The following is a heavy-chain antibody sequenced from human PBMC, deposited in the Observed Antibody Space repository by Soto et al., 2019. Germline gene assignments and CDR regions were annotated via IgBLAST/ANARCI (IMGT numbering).Heavy chain of an antibody. V-gene: IGHV3-74*01. CDR3: ARDISYAMDV. J-gene: IGHJ6*02. Sequence: EVQLVESGGGLVQPGGSLRLSCAASGFTFRTRWMHWVRQAPGKGLVWVSYINADGSTTNYADSERGRFTISRDNAKNMLYLQMNSLRAEDTAVYYCARDISYAMDVWGQGTTLTVSS. CDR1: GFTFRTRW. CDR2: INADGSTT.